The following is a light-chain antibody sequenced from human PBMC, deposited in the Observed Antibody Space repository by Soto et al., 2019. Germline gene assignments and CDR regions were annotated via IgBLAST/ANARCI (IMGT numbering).Light chain of an antibody. CDR3: QQYGSSGT. J-gene: IGKJ1*01. Sequence: EIVLTQSPGTLSWSPGGRATVSCRASQTVSRSALAWYQQKPGQAPRLLIYGASNRATGIPDRFSGSGSGTDFTFTISRLEREDFAVYYCQQYGSSGTFGQGTKVDIK. CDR2: GAS. CDR1: QTVSRSA. V-gene: IGKV3-20*01.